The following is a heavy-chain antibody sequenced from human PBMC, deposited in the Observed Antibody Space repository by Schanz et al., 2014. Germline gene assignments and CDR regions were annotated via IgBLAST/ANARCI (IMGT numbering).Heavy chain of an antibody. J-gene: IGHJ4*02. CDR3: AKSLESGPGGRCSRGYFDY. CDR1: GFTFTNYA. CDR2: ISDSGDTA. D-gene: IGHD2-15*01. V-gene: IGHV3-23*01. Sequence: DVQLLESGGGLVQPGGSLRLSCAASGFTFTNYAMSWVRQAPGKGLEWVSLISDSGDTAYYADSVKGRFTISRDNFKGALYLQMSSLRAEDTAVYYCAKSLESGPGGRCSRGYFDYWGQGTLXTVSS.